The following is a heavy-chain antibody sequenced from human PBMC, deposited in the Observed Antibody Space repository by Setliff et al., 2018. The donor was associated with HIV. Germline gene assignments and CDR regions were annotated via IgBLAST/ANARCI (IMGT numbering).Heavy chain of an antibody. CDR2: MNPNNGNT. CDR3: AREGNFWRVFDP. V-gene: IGHV1-8*02. Sequence: ASVKVSCKASGYTFTSYDINWVRQATGQGLEWMGWMNPNNGNTGYAQKFQGRVTMTRNTSISTAYMELSSLRSEDTAVYYGAREGNFWRVFDPWGQGTLVTVSS. J-gene: IGHJ5*02. CDR1: GYTFTSYD. D-gene: IGHD3-3*01.